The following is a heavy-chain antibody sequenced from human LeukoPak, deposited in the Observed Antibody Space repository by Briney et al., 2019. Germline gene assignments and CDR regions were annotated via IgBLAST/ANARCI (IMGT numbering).Heavy chain of an antibody. CDR2: IKSKTDGGTT. CDR1: GFTFSNAW. D-gene: IGHD1-26*01. J-gene: IGHJ6*03. V-gene: IGHV3-15*01. CDR3: TKLSYSGSYWYYYYVDV. Sequence: GGSLRLSCAASGFTFSNAWMSWVRQAPGKGLEWVGRIKSKTDGGTTDYAAPVKGRFTISRDDSKNTLYLQMNSLKTEDTAVYYCTKLSYSGSYWYYYYVDVWGKGTTVTVSS.